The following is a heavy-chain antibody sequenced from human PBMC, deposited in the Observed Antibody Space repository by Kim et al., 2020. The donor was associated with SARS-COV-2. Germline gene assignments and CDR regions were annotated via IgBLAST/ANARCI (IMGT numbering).Heavy chain of an antibody. CDR3: ARNGGDSSSWYGAFDI. J-gene: IGHJ3*02. V-gene: IGHV1-46*01. Sequence: KFQGRVTMTRDTSTSTVYMELSSLRSEDTAVYYCARNGGDSSSWYGAFDIWGQGTMVTVSS. D-gene: IGHD6-13*01.